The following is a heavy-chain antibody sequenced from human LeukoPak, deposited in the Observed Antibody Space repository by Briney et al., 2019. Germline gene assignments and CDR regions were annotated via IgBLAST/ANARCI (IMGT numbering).Heavy chain of an antibody. CDR2: ISASGGGT. CDR1: GVTNS. V-gene: IGHV3-23*01. Sequence: GGSLRLSCAMSGVTNSMSWVRQAPGKGLEWVSSISASGGGTHYTGSVKGRFTISRDNSKKTIYLQMNSLRVDDTAKYFCAAWDPNFYYMDVWGKGTTVIVSS. J-gene: IGHJ6*03. CDR3: AAWDPNFYYMDV. D-gene: IGHD1-26*01.